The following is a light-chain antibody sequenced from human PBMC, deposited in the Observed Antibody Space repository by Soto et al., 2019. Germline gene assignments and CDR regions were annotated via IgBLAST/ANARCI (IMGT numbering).Light chain of an antibody. CDR3: QYYDSSRSGYV. Sequence: QSVLTQPPSVSGAPGQRVTISCTGSSSNIGAGYDVHWYQQLPGTAPKLLIYGNSNRPSGVPDRFSGSKSGTSASLAITGLQAEDEADYYCQYYDSSRSGYVFGTGTKLTVL. CDR2: GNS. CDR1: SSNIGAGYD. J-gene: IGLJ1*01. V-gene: IGLV1-40*01.